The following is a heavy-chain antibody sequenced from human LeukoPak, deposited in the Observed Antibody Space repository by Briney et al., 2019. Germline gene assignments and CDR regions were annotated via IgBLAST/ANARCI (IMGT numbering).Heavy chain of an antibody. D-gene: IGHD3-16*01. J-gene: IGHJ4*02. V-gene: IGHV4-59*08. CDR1: GGSISSNY. CDR3: ARQAWGRIDY. Sequence: SETLSLTCTVSGGSISSNYWSWNRQPPGKGLEWIGYIYYSGSTNYNPSLKSRVTISVDTSKNQFSLKLSSVTAADTAVYYCARQAWGRIDYWGQGTLVTVSS. CDR2: IYYSGST.